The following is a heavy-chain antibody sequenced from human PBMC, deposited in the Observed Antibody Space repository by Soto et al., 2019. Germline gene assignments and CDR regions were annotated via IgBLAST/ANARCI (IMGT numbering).Heavy chain of an antibody. CDR1: GYTFTGYY. CDR3: ARAGSDTVDLFGMVITPHSFDP. V-gene: IGHV1-2*02. CDR2: INPNSGGT. J-gene: IGHJ5*02. D-gene: IGHD3-3*01. Sequence: ASVKVSCKASGYTFTGYYMHWVRQAPGQGLEWMGWINPNSGGTNYAQKFQGRVTMTRDTSISTAYMELSRLRSDDTAVYYCARAGSDTVDLFGMVITPHSFDPWGQATLVTVSS.